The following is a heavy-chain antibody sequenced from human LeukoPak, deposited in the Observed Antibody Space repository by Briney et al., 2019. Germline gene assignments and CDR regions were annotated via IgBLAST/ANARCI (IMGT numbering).Heavy chain of an antibody. CDR1: GASISSSY. CDR3: ARDRETIDY. Sequence: SETLSLTCPVSGASISSSYWSWIRQPPGKGLEWIGEIRHDGGTTYNPSLKSRVNISKDTSKNHFSLKLSSVTAADTAVYYCARDRETIDYWGQGTLVTVSS. J-gene: IGHJ4*02. V-gene: IGHV4-34*01. D-gene: IGHD1/OR15-1a*01. CDR2: IRHDGGT.